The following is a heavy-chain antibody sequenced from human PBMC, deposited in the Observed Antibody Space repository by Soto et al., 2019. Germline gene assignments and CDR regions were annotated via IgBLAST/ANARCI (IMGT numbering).Heavy chain of an antibody. D-gene: IGHD3-16*01. CDR3: ARVTVGGKDWNWSPYYYYYGMDV. CDR2: IYYSGST. CDR1: GGSVSSGSYY. V-gene: IGHV4-61*01. Sequence: PSETLSLTCTVSGGSVSSGSYYWSWIRQPPGKGLEWIGYIYYSGSTNYNHSLKSRVNISVDTSKNQFSLKMSSVTAADTAVYFCARVTVGGKDWNWSPYYYYYGMDVWGQGTTVTVSS. J-gene: IGHJ6*02.